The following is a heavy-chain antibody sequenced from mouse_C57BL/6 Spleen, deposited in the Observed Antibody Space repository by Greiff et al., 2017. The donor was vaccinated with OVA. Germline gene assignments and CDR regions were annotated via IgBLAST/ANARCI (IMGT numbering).Heavy chain of an antibody. D-gene: IGHD2-4*01. CDR2: INPSSGYT. V-gene: IGHV1-7*01. CDR1: GYTFTSYW. CDR3: PSDYDYDDYSMDY. J-gene: IGHJ4*01. Sequence: VQLQQSGAELAKPGASVKLSCKASGYTFTSYWMHWVKQRPGQGLEWIGYINPSSGYTKYNQKFKDKATLTADKSSSTAYMQLSSLTYEDSAVYYCPSDYDYDDYSMDYWGQGTSVTVSS.